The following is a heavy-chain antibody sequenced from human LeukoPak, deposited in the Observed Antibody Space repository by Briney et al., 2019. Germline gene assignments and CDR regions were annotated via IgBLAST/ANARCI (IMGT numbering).Heavy chain of an antibody. J-gene: IGHJ4*02. Sequence: GESLKISCKGSGYSFTGYWIGWVRQMPGKGLEWMGIIYPGDSDTRYSPSFQGRVTISADKSISTAYLQWSSLKASDTAMYYCARLILQNVAAKPENPIDYWGQGTLVTVSS. CDR3: ARLILQNVAAKPENPIDY. CDR2: IYPGDSDT. V-gene: IGHV5-51*01. D-gene: IGHD6-13*01. CDR1: GYSFTGYW.